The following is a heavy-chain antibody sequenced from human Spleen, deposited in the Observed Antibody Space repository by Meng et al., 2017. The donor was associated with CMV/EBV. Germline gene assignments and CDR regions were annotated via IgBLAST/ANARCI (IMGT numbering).Heavy chain of an antibody. J-gene: IGHJ5*02. CDR3: ARDPDTPMIVVVIPTRGFDP. V-gene: IGHV1-2*02. CDR1: GYTFTGYY. CDR2: INPNSGGT. Sequence: ASVKVSCKASGYTFTGYYMHWVRQAPGQGLEWMGWINPNSGGTNYAQKSQGRVTMTRDTSISTAYMELCRLRSDDTAVYYCARDPDTPMIVVVIPTRGFDPWGQGTLVTVSS. D-gene: IGHD3-22*01.